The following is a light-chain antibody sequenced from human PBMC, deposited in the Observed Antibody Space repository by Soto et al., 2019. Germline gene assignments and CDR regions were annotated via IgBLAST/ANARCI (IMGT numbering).Light chain of an antibody. J-gene: IGKJ1*01. CDR3: QQSYSLTRT. V-gene: IGKV1-39*01. CDR1: QNIIDY. CDR2: RAS. Sequence: DIQVTQSPSSLSACVGDKVTITCRASQNIIDYLNWYQQRPGTPPKLLIYRASNLQSEVPSRFSGSGSGTDFSLTISSLKHEAFATYYCQQSYSLTRTFGQGTRV.